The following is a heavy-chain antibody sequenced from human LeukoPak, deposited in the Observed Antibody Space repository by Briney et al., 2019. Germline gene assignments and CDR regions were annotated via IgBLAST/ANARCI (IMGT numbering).Heavy chain of an antibody. D-gene: IGHD4-23*01. CDR3: VRESTFGGNTRGTFDF. V-gene: IGHV3-74*01. J-gene: IGHJ3*01. CDR2: INGVGSIT. Sequence: PGGSLRLSCAASGFTFNYWMHWFRRAPGKGLVWLSRINGVGSITNSADSVNGRFTISRAKAKNTFYLQMHSVRVKDTAMYYCVRESTFGGNTRGTFDFWGQGTMVTVSS. CDR1: GFTFNYW.